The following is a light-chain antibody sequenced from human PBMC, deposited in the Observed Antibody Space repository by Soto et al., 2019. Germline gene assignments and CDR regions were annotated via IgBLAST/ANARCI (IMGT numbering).Light chain of an antibody. J-gene: IGKJ4*01. Sequence: DIQMTQSPSSLSASVGDRVTITCRASQNIDTYVNWFQQRPGKAPRLLIFTASRLLSGVSSRVSGSGSGTDFTLTISSLQPEVFATYYCQQGYSPVLTFGGGTKVEMK. CDR1: QNIDTY. V-gene: IGKV1-39*01. CDR2: TAS. CDR3: QQGYSPVLT.